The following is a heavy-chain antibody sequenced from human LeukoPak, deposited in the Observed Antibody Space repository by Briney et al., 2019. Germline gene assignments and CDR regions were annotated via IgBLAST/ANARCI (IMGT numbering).Heavy chain of an antibody. CDR2: ISYDGSNK. CDR1: GFTFSSYA. CDR3: ARSLGIGDY. J-gene: IGHJ4*02. V-gene: IGHV3-30-3*01. D-gene: IGHD7-27*01. Sequence: PGRSLRLSCAASGFTFSSYAMHWVRQAPGKGLEWVAVISYDGSNKYYADSVKGRFTISRDNAKNSLYLQMNSLRDEDTAVYYCARSLGIGDYWGQGTLVTVSS.